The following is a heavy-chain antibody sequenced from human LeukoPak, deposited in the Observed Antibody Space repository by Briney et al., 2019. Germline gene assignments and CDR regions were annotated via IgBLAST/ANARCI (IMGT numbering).Heavy chain of an antibody. J-gene: IGHJ4*02. CDR3: ARDPPRGNTWYGFDY. V-gene: IGHV1-18*01. D-gene: IGHD6-13*01. Sequence: ASVKVSCKASGYTFTSYGISWVRQAPGQGREWMGWISAYDANTHYAQKLQGRVTMTTDTTTTTAYMDLRSLTPDDTAVYYCARDPPRGNTWYGFDYWGQGTLVTVSS. CDR1: GYTFTSYG. CDR2: ISAYDANT.